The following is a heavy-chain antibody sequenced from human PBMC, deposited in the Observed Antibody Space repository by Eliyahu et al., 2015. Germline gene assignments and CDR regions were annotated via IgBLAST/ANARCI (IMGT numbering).Heavy chain of an antibody. Sequence: QVQLQESGPGLVKPSETLSLTCTVSGASVSSTNYSWSWIRQPPGKGLECIGYIYFNGRTNYNPSLKSRVTISLDTSRNQFSLRLSSVTAADTAVYYCARDHSTHGWHHFDYWGHGTLVTVSS. V-gene: IGHV4-61*01. CDR2: IYFNGRT. CDR3: ARDHSTHGWHHFDY. J-gene: IGHJ4*01. CDR1: GASVSSTNYS. D-gene: IGHD6-19*01.